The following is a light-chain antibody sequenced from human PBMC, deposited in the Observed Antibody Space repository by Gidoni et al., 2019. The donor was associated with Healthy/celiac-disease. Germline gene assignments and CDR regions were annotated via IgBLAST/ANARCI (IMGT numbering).Light chain of an antibody. J-gene: IGKJ1*01. CDR3: QQSYSTPRT. CDR1: QSISSY. CDR2: AAS. V-gene: IGKV1-39*01. Sequence: DIQMTQSPSSLSASVGDRVTITCRASQSISSYLNWYQQKPGKAPKLLIYAASSGSGSGTDFTLTLSSLQPEDFATYYCQQSYSTPRTFGQGTKVEIK.